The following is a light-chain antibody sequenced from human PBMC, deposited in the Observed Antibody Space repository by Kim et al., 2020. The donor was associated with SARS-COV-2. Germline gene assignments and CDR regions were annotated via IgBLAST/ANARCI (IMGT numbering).Light chain of an antibody. CDR1: SLRSYY. V-gene: IGLV3-19*01. J-gene: IGLJ1*01. CDR3: NSRDSSGNHYV. CDR2: GKN. Sequence: SELTQDPAVSVALGQTVRITCQGDSLRSYYASWYQQKPGQAPVLVIYGKNNRPSGIPDRFSGSSSGNTASLTITGAQAEDEADYYCNSRDSSGNHYVFG.